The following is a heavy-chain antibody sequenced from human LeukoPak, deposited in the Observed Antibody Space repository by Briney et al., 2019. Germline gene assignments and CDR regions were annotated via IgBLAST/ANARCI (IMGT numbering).Heavy chain of an antibody. CDR1: GFTFSSYA. D-gene: IGHD3-9*01. CDR3: AKDFDTLTGYYSLSDY. Sequence: GGSLTLSCAASGFTFSSYAMSWVRQAPGKGLEWVSVISGSGGSTPYADSVKGRITVSRDNSKNRLYLQMNSLRAEDTAIYYCAKDFDTLTGYYSLSDYWGQGTLVTVSS. J-gene: IGHJ4*02. CDR2: ISGSGGST. V-gene: IGHV3-23*01.